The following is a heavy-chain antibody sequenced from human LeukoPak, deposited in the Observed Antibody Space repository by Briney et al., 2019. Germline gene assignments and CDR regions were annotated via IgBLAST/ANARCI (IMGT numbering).Heavy chain of an antibody. CDR2: IRSKANSYAT. J-gene: IGHJ6*04. V-gene: IGHV3-73*01. CDR3: TETDNDIVVVPAAIAV. Sequence: PGGSLRLSCAASGFTFSGSAMHWVCQASGKGLEWVGRIRSKANSYATAYAASVKGRFTISRDDSKNTAYLQMNSLKTEDTAVYYCTETDNDIVVVPAAIAVWGKGTTVTVSS. D-gene: IGHD2-2*02. CDR1: GFTFSGSA.